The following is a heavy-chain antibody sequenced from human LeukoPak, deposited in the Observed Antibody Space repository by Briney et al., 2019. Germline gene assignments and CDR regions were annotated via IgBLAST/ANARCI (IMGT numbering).Heavy chain of an antibody. CDR2: IKSKTDGGTT. CDR3: TTGPDTAMDTFDY. D-gene: IGHD5-18*01. J-gene: IGHJ4*02. CDR1: GFTSSNAW. V-gene: IGHV3-15*01. Sequence: PGGSLRLSCAASGFTSSNAWMSWVRQAPGKGLEWVGRIKSKTDGGTTDYAAPVKGRFTISRDDSKNTLYLQMNSLKTEDTAVYYCTTGPDTAMDTFDYWGQGTLVTVSS.